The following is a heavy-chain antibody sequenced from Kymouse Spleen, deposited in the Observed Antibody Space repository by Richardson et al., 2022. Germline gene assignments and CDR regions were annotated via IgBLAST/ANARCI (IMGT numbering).Heavy chain of an antibody. D-gene: IGHD3-9*01. V-gene: IGHV3-33*01. CDR3: ARGYFDWLLSYYYYYGMDV. CDR1: GFTFSSYG. CDR2: IWYDGSNK. J-gene: IGHJ6*02. Sequence: QVQLVESGGGVVQPGRSLRLSCAASGFTFSSYGMHWVRQAPGKGLEWVAVIWYDGSNKYYADSVKGRFTISRDNSKNTLYLQMNSLRAEDTAVYYCARGYFDWLLSYYYYYGMDVWGQGTTVTVSS.